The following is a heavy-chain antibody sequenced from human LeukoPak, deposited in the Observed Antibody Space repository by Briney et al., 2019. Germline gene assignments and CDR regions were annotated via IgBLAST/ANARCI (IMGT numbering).Heavy chain of an antibody. J-gene: IGHJ4*02. CDR3: AKAAIRYTTRWNNFDY. CDR2: ISGSGGST. CDR1: GFTFSSYA. D-gene: IGHD2-2*02. Sequence: PGGSLRLSCAASGFTFSSYAMSWVRQAPGKGLEWVSAISGSGGSTYYADSVKGRFTISRDNSKNSLYLQMNSLRAEDSAFYYCAKAAIRYTTRWNNFDYWGQGTLVTVSS. V-gene: IGHV3-23*01.